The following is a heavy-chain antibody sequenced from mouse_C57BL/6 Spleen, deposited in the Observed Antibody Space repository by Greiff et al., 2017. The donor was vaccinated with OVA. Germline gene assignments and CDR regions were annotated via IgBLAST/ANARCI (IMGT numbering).Heavy chain of an antibody. CDR3: AGYSSYYAMDY. V-gene: IGHV1-82*01. CDR1: GYAFSSSW. D-gene: IGHD2-12*01. CDR2: VYPGDGDT. J-gene: IGHJ4*01. Sequence: QVQLQQSGPELVKPGASVKISCKASGYAFSSSWMNWVKQRPGKGLEWIGRVYPGDGDTNYNGKFKGKATLTADKSSSTAYMQLSSLTSEDSAVYFCAGYSSYYAMDYWGQGTSVTVSS.